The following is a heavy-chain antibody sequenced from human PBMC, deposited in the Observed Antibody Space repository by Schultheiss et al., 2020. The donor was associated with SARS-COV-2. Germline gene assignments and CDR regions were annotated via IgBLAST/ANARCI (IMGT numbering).Heavy chain of an antibody. J-gene: IGHJ4*02. V-gene: IGHV4-59*08. Sequence: ESLKISCGASGFTFSSYAMSWVRQAPGKGLEWIGYIYYSGSTNYNPSLKSRVTISVDTSKNQFSLKLSSVTAADTAVYYCASTWGYSSSWYPHDYWGQGTLVTVS. CDR3: ASTWGYSSSWYPHDY. CDR1: GFTFSSYA. D-gene: IGHD6-13*01. CDR2: IYYSGST.